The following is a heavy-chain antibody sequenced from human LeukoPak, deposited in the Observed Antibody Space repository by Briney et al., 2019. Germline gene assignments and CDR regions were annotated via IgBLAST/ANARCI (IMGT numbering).Heavy chain of an antibody. CDR2: ISGSGGST. D-gene: IGHD4-17*01. CDR1: GFTFSSYA. CDR3: AKDGSGDYVGGHY. J-gene: IGHJ4*02. Sequence: GGSLRLYCAASGFTFSSYAMSWVRQAPGKGLEWVSAISGSGGSTYYADSVKGRFTISRDNSKNTLYLQMNSLRAEDTAVYYCAKDGSGDYVGGHYWGQGTLVTVSS. V-gene: IGHV3-23*01.